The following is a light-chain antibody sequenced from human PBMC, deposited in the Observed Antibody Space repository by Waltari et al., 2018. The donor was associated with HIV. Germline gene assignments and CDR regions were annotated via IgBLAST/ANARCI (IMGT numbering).Light chain of an antibody. Sequence: QSALTQPASVSESPGQSITISCTGTTSDVCLYKFVSWYQQYPGRAPKLLIYDVNNRPSGVSNRFSGSKSGDTASLTISGLQAEDEADYYCSSYTSINTRVFGTGTTVTVL. CDR1: TSDVCLYKF. CDR2: DVN. V-gene: IGLV2-14*03. J-gene: IGLJ1*01. CDR3: SSYTSINTRV.